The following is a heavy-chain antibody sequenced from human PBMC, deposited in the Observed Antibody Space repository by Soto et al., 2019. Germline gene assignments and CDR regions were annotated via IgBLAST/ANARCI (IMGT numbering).Heavy chain of an antibody. J-gene: IGHJ5*02. V-gene: IGHV1-69*13. CDR3: ARSIAAPPWWVDP. CDR2: IIPIFGTA. Sequence: SVKVSCKASGGTFSSYAISWVRQAPGQGLEWMGGIIPIFGTANYAQKFQGRVTITADASTSTAYMELSSLRSEDTAVYYCARSIAAPPWWVDPWGQGTLVTVSS. CDR1: GGTFSSYA. D-gene: IGHD6-6*01.